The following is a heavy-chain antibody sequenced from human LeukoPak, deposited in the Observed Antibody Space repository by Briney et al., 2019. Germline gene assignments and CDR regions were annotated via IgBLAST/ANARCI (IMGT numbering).Heavy chain of an antibody. J-gene: IGHJ4*02. CDR3: ARALNGYNDFDY. V-gene: IGHV4-59*01. D-gene: IGHD5-24*01. CDR2: IYYSGST. Sequence: PSETLSLTCTVSGGSISSYYWSWIRQPPGKGLEWIGYIYYSGSTSYNPSLKSRVTISVDTSKNQLSLKLSSVTAADTAVYYCARALNGYNDFDYWGQGTLVTVSS. CDR1: GGSISSYY.